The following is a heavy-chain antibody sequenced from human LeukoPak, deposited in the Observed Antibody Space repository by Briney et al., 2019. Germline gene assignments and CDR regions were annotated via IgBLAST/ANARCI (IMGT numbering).Heavy chain of an antibody. CDR3: AKQGGLLSPFYFDY. V-gene: IGHV3-30*02. D-gene: IGHD1-26*01. CDR1: GFTFSSYG. Sequence: TGGSLRLSCAASGFTFSSYGMHWVRQAPGKGLEWVTFIRYDGSNKYYADSVKGRFTISRDNSKNTLYLQMNSLRAEDTAVYYCAKQGGLLSPFYFDYWGQGTLVTVSS. J-gene: IGHJ4*02. CDR2: IRYDGSNK.